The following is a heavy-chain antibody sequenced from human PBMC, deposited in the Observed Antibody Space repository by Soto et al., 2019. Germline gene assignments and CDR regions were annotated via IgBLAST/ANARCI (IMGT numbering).Heavy chain of an antibody. D-gene: IGHD3-10*01. Sequence: QVQLVESGGGVVQPGRSLRLSCAASGFIFSTYGMHWVRQAPGKGLEWVAVIWYDGSNKYYVDSVKGRFTISRDNSKNTLYLKRNSLRVGDTAVFSCARAGGPFDSGGQGPLSTASS. V-gene: IGHV3-33*01. CDR3: ARAGGPFDS. CDR1: GFIFSTYG. J-gene: IGHJ4*02. CDR2: IWYDGSNK.